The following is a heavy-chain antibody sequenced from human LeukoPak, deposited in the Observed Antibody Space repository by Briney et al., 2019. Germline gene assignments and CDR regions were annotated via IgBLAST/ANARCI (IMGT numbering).Heavy chain of an antibody. CDR2: ISFDGIDK. CDR3: ARVGSSENNGSLPFDY. V-gene: IGHV3-33*05. Sequence: GGSLRLSCAASGFTFSSYGMHWVRQAPGKGLEWVAAISFDGIDKTYQDSVKGRFTISRDNSKNTLYLQMNSLTAEDTAVYYCARVGSSENNGSLPFDYWGQGILVTVSS. CDR1: GFTFSSYG. D-gene: IGHD2-8*01. J-gene: IGHJ4*02.